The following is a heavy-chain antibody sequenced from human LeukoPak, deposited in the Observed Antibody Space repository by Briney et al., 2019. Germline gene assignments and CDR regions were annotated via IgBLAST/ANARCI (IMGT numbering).Heavy chain of an antibody. Sequence: ASVKVSCKASGYTFTGYYMHWVRQAPGQGLEWMGWINPNSGGTNYAQKIQGRVTMTRDTSISTAYMELSRLRSDDTAVYYCARDLRFLEGPIGNYFDYWGQGTLVTVSS. CDR3: ARDLRFLEGPIGNYFDY. V-gene: IGHV1-2*02. CDR2: INPNSGGT. CDR1: GYTFTGYY. D-gene: IGHD3-3*01. J-gene: IGHJ4*02.